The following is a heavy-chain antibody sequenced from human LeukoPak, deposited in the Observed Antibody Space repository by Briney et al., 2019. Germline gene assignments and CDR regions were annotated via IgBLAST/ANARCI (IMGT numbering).Heavy chain of an antibody. D-gene: IGHD3-10*01. CDR3: ARDYYGSARNFDY. CDR2: ISGYSGNT. Sequence: ASVKVSCKASGYIFISYGISWVGQAPGQGLEWMGWISGYSGNTNYAQKLQGRVTMATDTSTSTAYMELRSLRSDDTAVYYCARDYYGSARNFDYWGQGTLVTVSS. J-gene: IGHJ4*02. CDR1: GYIFISYG. V-gene: IGHV1-18*01.